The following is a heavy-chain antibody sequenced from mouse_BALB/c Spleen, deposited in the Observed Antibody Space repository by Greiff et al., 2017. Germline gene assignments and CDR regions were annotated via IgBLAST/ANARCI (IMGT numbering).Heavy chain of an antibody. CDR2: IDPANGNT. J-gene: IGHJ3*01. Sequence: EVKLVESGAELVKPGASVKLSCTASGFNIKDTYMHWVKQRPEQGLEWIGRIDPANGNTKYDPKFQGKATITADTSSNTAYLQLSSLTSEDTAVYYCAPNWDGFAYWGQGTLVTVSA. CDR1: GFNIKDTY. D-gene: IGHD4-1*01. CDR3: APNWDGFAY. V-gene: IGHV14-3*02.